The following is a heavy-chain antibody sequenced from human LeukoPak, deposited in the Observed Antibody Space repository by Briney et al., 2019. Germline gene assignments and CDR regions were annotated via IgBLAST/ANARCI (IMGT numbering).Heavy chain of an antibody. Sequence: HPGGSLRLSCAASGFTFSSYEMNWVRQAPGKGLEWVSYISSSGHTIYYADSVKGRFTISRDDSKNTLYLQMNSLKTEDTAVYYCTSIYCSGGSCYVEAFDIWGQGTMVTVSS. CDR3: TSIYCSGGSCYVEAFDI. CDR2: ISSSGHTI. J-gene: IGHJ3*02. CDR1: GFTFSSYE. D-gene: IGHD2-15*01. V-gene: IGHV3-48*03.